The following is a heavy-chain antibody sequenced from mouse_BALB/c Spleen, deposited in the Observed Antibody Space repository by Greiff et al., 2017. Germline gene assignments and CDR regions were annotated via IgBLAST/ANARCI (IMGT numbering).Heavy chain of an antibody. Sequence: QVQLQQSGAELMKPGASVKISCKATGYTFSSYWIEWVKQRPGHGLEWIGEILPGSGSTNYNEKFKGKATLTADTSSNTAYMQLSSLTSEDSDVYYCARGGKFSSYAMDYWGQGTSVTVSS. D-gene: IGHD1-1*01. CDR2: ILPGSGST. J-gene: IGHJ4*01. CDR1: GYTFSSYW. V-gene: IGHV1-9*01. CDR3: ARGGKFSSYAMDY.